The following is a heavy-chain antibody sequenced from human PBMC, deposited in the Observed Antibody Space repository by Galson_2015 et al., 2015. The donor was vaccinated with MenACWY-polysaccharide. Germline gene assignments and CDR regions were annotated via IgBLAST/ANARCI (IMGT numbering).Heavy chain of an antibody. V-gene: IGHV2-5*02. Sequence: PALVKPTQTLTLTCTFSGFSLITKEVGVNWIRQPPGKALEWLAVIYWDGDNRYSPSLRSRLTVTKGTSKNQVVLTMTNMDLVDTATYHCAHVMITFGGVIGDDAFDVWGPGTMVTVSS. D-gene: IGHD3-16*01. CDR1: GFSLITKEVG. CDR2: IYWDGDN. J-gene: IGHJ3*01. CDR3: AHVMITFGGVIGDDAFDV.